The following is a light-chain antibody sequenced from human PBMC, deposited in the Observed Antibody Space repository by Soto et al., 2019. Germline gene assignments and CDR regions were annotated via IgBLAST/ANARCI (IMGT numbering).Light chain of an antibody. V-gene: IGLV2-14*01. Sequence: QSVLTQPASVSGSPGQSITISCTGTSSDVGAYNYVSWYQQHPGKAPKLIISEVSNWPSGVSNRFSGSKSGNTASLTISGLQAEDEADYYCSSYTSSSTVVFGGGTKVTVL. J-gene: IGLJ2*01. CDR3: SSYTSSSTVV. CDR1: SSDVGAYNY. CDR2: EVS.